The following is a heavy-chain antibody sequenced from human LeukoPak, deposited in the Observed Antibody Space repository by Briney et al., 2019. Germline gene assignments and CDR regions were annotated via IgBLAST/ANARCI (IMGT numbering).Heavy chain of an antibody. V-gene: IGHV4-39*01. CDR3: ARQRTDSGGYLNWFDP. D-gene: IGHD3-22*01. J-gene: IGHJ5*02. CDR2: IYYSGST. Sequence: SETLSLTCTVSGDSISSYYWGWIRQPPGKGLEWIGTIYYSGSTYYNPSLKSRVTISVDTSKNQFSLKLSSVTAADTAVYYCARQRTDSGGYLNWFDPWGQGTLVTVSS. CDR1: GDSISSYY.